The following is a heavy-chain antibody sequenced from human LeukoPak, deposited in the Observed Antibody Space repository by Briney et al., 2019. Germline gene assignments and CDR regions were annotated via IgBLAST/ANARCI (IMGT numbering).Heavy chain of an antibody. CDR1: GYTFTGYY. D-gene: IGHD6-13*01. CDR3: ARGGGIAAALGDY. J-gene: IGHJ4*02. V-gene: IGHV1-8*02. CDR2: MNPNSGNT. Sequence: GASVKVSCKASGYTFTGYYMHWVRQAPGQGLEWMGWMNPNSGNTGYAQKFQGRVTMTRNTSISTAYMELSSLRSEDTAVYYCARGGGIAAALGDYWGQGTLVTVSS.